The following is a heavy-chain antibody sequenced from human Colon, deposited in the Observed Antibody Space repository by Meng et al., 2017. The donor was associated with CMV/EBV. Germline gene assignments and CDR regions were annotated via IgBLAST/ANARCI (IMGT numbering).Heavy chain of an antibody. Sequence: CKASGYTFTSYGVTWVRQASGQGLEWLGWISTYNGNTHYAQKFEGRVTMTTDTARSTVYMDLRSLTSDDTAVYYCARGEGYYDRWGQGTLVTVSS. CDR3: ARGEGYYDR. V-gene: IGHV1-18*01. J-gene: IGHJ5*02. D-gene: IGHD3-22*01. CDR2: ISTYNGNT. CDR1: GYTFTSYG.